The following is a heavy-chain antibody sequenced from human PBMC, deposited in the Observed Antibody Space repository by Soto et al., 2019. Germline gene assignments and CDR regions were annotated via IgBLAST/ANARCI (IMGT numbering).Heavy chain of an antibody. CDR3: AKGTEYGVVLMSTFDY. CDR1: GGSISSGGYS. D-gene: IGHD3-3*01. V-gene: IGHV4-30-2*02. CDR2: IYHSGST. Sequence: SETLSLTCAVSGGSISSGGYSWSWVRQPPGKGLEWIGYIYHSGSTYYNPSLKSRVIISVDNAKNSLYLQMNSLRPEDTAFYFCAKGTEYGVVLMSTFDYWGQGTLVTV. J-gene: IGHJ4*02.